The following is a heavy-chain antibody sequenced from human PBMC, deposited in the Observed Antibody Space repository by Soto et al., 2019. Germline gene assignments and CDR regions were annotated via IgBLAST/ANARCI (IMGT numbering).Heavy chain of an antibody. CDR3: VKILQYSYGLPH. J-gene: IGHJ4*02. CDR1: GFTVSGNY. V-gene: IGHV3-53*05. D-gene: IGHD5-18*01. CDR2: LYSGGSL. Sequence: GGSLRLSCAASGFTVSGNYMSWVRQAPGKGLEWVSVLYSGGSLYYTDSVRGRFTISRDNSKNTLYLQMSSLRAEDTAVYYCVKILQYSYGLPHWGQGTLVTVSS.